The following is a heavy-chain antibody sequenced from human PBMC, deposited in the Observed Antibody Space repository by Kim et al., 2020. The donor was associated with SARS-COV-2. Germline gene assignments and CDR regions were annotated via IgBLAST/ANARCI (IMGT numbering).Heavy chain of an antibody. Sequence: GGSLRLSCAISGFNYNAYWMSWVRQAPGKGLEWVALINTDGGQKYYVDSVRGRFTVSRDNAKNSLYIEMNSLRGEDTAVYYCARETSRAFDTWGQATMVT. CDR2: INTDGGQK. CDR1: GFNYNAYW. CDR3: ARETSRAFDT. J-gene: IGHJ3*02. V-gene: IGHV3-7*03.